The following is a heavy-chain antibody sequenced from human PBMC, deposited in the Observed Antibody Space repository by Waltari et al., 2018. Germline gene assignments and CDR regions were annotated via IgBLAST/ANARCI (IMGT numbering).Heavy chain of an antibody. V-gene: IGHV3-72*01. CDR2: TKNKANSHIT. CDR3: ARDTAAALDS. Sequence: EVQLVESGGGLVQPGGSLRLSCEASVFTFRDHYMDWVRQAPGKGLEWVSRTKNKANSHITDYAASVKGRFIGSRDDSKNSLYLQMNNLKTEDTAVYYCARDTAAALDSWGQGTLVTVSS. CDR1: VFTFRDHY. D-gene: IGHD2-2*01. J-gene: IGHJ4*02.